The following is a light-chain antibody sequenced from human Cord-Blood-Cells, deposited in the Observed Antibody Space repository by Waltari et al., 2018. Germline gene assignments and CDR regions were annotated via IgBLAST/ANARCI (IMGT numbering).Light chain of an antibody. CDR1: QSISSW. V-gene: IGKV1-5*01. Sequence: TLSASVGDRVTITCRASQSISSWLAWYQQKPGKAPKLLIYDASSLESGVPSRFSGSGSGTEFTLTISSLQPDDFATYYCQQYNSFTFGGGTKVEIK. J-gene: IGKJ4*01. CDR2: DAS. CDR3: QQYNSFT.